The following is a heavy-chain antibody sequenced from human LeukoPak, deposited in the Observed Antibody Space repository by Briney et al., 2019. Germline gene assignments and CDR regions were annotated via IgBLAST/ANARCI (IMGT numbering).Heavy chain of an antibody. CDR3: AKDRVTRGYSYGTDAFDI. CDR2: IRYDGSNK. Sequence: GGSLRLSCAASGFTFSSYGMHWARQAPGKGLEWVAFIRYDGSNKYYADSVKGRFTISRDNSKNTLYLQMNSLRAEDTAVYYCAKDRVTRGYSYGTDAFDIWGQGTMVTVSS. V-gene: IGHV3-30*02. D-gene: IGHD5-18*01. CDR1: GFTFSSYG. J-gene: IGHJ3*02.